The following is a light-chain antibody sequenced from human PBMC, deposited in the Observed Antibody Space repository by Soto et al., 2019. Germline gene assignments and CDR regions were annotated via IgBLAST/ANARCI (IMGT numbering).Light chain of an antibody. CDR3: SSYTSTTTVI. V-gene: IGLV2-14*01. J-gene: IGLJ2*01. CDR2: EVS. Sequence: QSALTQPASVSGSPGQSITISCTGTSGDFGGYKYVSWYQQHPGKAPKLIIYEVSNGPSGVSNRFSGSKSGNTASLTISGLQAEDEADYYCSSYTSTTTVIFGGGTQLTVL. CDR1: SGDFGGYKY.